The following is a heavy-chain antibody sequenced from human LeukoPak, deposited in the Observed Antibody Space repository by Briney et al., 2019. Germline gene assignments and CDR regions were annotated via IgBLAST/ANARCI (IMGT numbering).Heavy chain of an antibody. D-gene: IGHD3-10*01. J-gene: IGHJ6*03. CDR3: AKDIGVVYGYNYYYMDV. Sequence: PGGSLRLSCAASGFTFSSYSMNWARQAPGKGLEWVAFIRYDGSNKYYADSVKGRFTISRDNSKNTLYLQMNSLRAEDTAVYYCAKDIGVVYGYNYYYMDVWGKGTTVTVSS. CDR2: IRYDGSNK. V-gene: IGHV3-30*02. CDR1: GFTFSSYS.